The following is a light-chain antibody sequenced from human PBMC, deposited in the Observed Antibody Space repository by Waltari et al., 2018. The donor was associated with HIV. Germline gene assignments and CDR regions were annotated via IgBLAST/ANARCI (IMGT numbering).Light chain of an antibody. CDR3: SSFARSGTLL. CDR1: NSDIGAYDF. J-gene: IGLJ2*01. Sequence: QSALTQSASVSGSPGQSITISCTATNSDIGAYDFVPWYQQQSGKSPRLLIFEVFNRPSGISNRFSGSKSGNTASLTISGLRSEDEADYYCSSFARSGTLLFGGGTRVTVL. V-gene: IGLV2-14*01. CDR2: EVF.